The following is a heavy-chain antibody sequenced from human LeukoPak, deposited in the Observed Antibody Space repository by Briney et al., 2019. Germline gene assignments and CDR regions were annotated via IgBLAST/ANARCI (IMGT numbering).Heavy chain of an antibody. Sequence: PSETLSLTCTVSGGSISSYYWSWIRQPPGKGLEWIGYIYYSGSTNYNPSLKSRVTISVDTSKNQFSLKLSSVTAADTAVYYCARLGDYDFWSGYKDPRFDYWGQGTLVTVSS. D-gene: IGHD3-3*01. V-gene: IGHV4-59*01. CDR2: IYYSGST. CDR1: GGSISSYY. J-gene: IGHJ4*02. CDR3: ARLGDYDFWSGYKDPRFDY.